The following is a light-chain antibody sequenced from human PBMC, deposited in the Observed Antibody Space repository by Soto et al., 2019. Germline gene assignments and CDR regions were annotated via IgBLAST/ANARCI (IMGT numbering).Light chain of an antibody. CDR1: QSVNSNY. Sequence: EIVLMQSPGTLSLSPGEGATLSCRASQSVNSNYLAWYQQKPGQAPTVLIFDTSRRATGVPDRFSGSRSGTDFTLTISRLEPDDFAVYYCQQYGSSQFTFGPGTKVNI. V-gene: IGKV3-20*01. CDR2: DTS. J-gene: IGKJ3*01. CDR3: QQYGSSQFT.